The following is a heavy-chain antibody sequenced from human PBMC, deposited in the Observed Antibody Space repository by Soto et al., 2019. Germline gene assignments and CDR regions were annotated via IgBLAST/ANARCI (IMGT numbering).Heavy chain of an antibody. Sequence: QVQLQESGPGLVKPSQTLSLTCTVSGGSISSGGYYWSWIRQHPGKGLEWIGYIYYSGSTYYNPSLKSRVTISVDTSKNQFSLKLSSVTAADTAVYYCARFYFWSGYRRGDDAFDIWGQRTMVTVSS. CDR1: GGSISSGGYY. CDR3: ARFYFWSGYRRGDDAFDI. D-gene: IGHD3-3*01. CDR2: IYYSGST. J-gene: IGHJ3*02. V-gene: IGHV4-31*03.